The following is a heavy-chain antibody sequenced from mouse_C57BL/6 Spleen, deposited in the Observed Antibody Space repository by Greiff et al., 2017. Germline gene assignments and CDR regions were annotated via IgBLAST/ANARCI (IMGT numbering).Heavy chain of an antibody. CDR3: AGDSDYFDY. CDR1: GFTFSSYA. J-gene: IGHJ2*01. V-gene: IGHV5-4*01. Sequence: EVHLVESGGGLVKPGGSLKLSCAASGFTFSSYAMTWVRQTPEKRLEWVATISDGGSYTYYPDNVKGRFTISRDNTKNNLYQQMSLLKSEDTAMYYCAGDSDYFDYWGQGTTLTVAS. CDR2: ISDGGSYT.